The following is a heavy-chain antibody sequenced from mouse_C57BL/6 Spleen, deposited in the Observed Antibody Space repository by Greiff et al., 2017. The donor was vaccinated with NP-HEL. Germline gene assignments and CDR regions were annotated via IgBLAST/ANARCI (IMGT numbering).Heavy chain of an antibody. Sequence: EVKLQESGAELVKPGASVKLSCTASGFNIKDYYMHWVKQRTEQGLEWIGRIDPEDGETKYAPKFQGKATITADTSSNTAYLQLSSLTSEDTAVYYCALITTVVAPAAMDYWGQGTSVTVSS. D-gene: IGHD1-1*01. CDR1: GFNIKDYY. J-gene: IGHJ4*01. CDR2: IDPEDGET. CDR3: ALITTVVAPAAMDY. V-gene: IGHV14-2*01.